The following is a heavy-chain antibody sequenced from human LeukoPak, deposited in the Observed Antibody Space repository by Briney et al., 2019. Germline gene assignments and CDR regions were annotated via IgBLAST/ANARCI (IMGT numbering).Heavy chain of an antibody. CDR3: AKMHSSGWGRDYWYFDL. D-gene: IGHD6-19*01. CDR1: GFTFSSYA. CDR2: ISGSGGST. V-gene: IGHV3-23*01. Sequence: PGGSLRLSCAASGFTFSSYAMSWVRQAPGKGLEWVSAISGSGGSTYYADSVKGRFTISRDNSKNTLYLQMNSLRAEDTAVYYCAKMHSSGWGRDYWYFDLWGRGTLVTVSS. J-gene: IGHJ2*01.